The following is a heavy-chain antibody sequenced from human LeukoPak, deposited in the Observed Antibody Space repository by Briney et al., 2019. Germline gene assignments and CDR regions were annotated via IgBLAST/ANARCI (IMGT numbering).Heavy chain of an antibody. CDR2: INHSGST. CDR3: ARGRYYYDSSGYYPFFYFDY. D-gene: IGHD3-22*01. Sequence: NSSETLSLTCAVYGGSFSGYYWSWIRQPPGKGLEWIGEINHSGSTNYNPSLKSRVTISVDTSKNQFSLKLSSVTAADTAVYYCARGRYYYDSSGYYPFFYFDYWGQGTPVTVSS. V-gene: IGHV4-34*01. CDR1: GGSFSGYY. J-gene: IGHJ4*02.